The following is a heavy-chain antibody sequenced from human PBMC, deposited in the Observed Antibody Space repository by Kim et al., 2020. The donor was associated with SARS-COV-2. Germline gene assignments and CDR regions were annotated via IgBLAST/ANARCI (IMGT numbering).Heavy chain of an antibody. CDR2: IYYSGST. CDR3: SRDKDSSGYYEYYGMYV. V-gene: IGHV4-59*01. Sequence: SETLSLPCTVSGVSISSYYWSWIRQPPGKGLEWIGYIYYSGSTNYNPSLKNRVTISVDTSKNQFSLKLSSVTAADTAVYYCSRDKDSSGYYEYYGMYVWGQRTTVTVS. CDR1: GVSISSYY. D-gene: IGHD3-22*01. J-gene: IGHJ6*02.